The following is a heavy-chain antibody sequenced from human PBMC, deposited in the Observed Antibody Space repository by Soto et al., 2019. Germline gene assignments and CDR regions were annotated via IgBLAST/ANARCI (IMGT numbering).Heavy chain of an antibody. CDR1: GYTFTSYG. CDR3: ARGRDGDY. CDR2: ISAHNGNT. J-gene: IGHJ4*02. D-gene: IGHD6-6*01. V-gene: IGHV1-18*01. Sequence: QVHLVQSGAEVKKPGASVKVSCKASGYTFTSYGITWVRQAPGQGLEWMGWISAHNGNTDYAQKLQGRVIVSRDTSTSTAYMELRSLRSDDTAVYYCARGRDGDYWGQGALVTVSS.